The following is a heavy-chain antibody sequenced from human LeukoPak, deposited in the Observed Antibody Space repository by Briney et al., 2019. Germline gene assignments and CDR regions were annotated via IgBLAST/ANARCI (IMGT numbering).Heavy chain of an antibody. CDR3: AKDPSTILKWELLDLYFDY. CDR1: GFTFSSYG. CDR2: IRYDGSNK. J-gene: IGHJ4*02. D-gene: IGHD1-26*01. Sequence: GGSLRLSCAASGFTFSSYGMHWVRQAPGKGLEWVAFIRYDGSNKYYADSVKGRFTISRDNSKNTLYLQMNSLRAEDTAVYYCAKDPSTILKWELLDLYFDYWGQGTLVTVSS. V-gene: IGHV3-30*02.